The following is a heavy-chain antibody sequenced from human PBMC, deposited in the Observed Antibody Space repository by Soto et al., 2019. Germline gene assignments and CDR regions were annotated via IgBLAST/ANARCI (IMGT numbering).Heavy chain of an antibody. CDR1: GFTFSNYG. CDR2: ISYDGNRE. Sequence: QVQVVESGGGVVQPGRSLRLSCAASGFTFSNYGMHWVRQAPGKGLEWVAVISYDGNREYYIDSVKGRFTISRDNSENTLHLQMNSLRGEDTAVYYCAKDGDFRSFDGWLDARGQGTLVTVSS. CDR3: AKDGDFRSFDGWLDA. J-gene: IGHJ5*02. V-gene: IGHV3-30*18. D-gene: IGHD3-3*01.